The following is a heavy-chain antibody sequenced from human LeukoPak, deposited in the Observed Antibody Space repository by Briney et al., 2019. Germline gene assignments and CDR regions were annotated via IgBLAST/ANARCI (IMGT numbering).Heavy chain of an antibody. CDR3: ASSSGYYYDSSGPHDAFDI. CDR2: IIPIFGTA. D-gene: IGHD3-22*01. CDR1: GGTFSSYA. V-gene: IGHV1-69*01. J-gene: IGHJ3*02. Sequence: SVKVSCKASGGTFSSYAISWVRQAPGQGLEWMGGIIPIFGTANYAQKFQGRVTITADESTSTAYMELGSLRSEDTAVYYCASSSGYYYDSSGPHDAFDIWGQGTMVTVSS.